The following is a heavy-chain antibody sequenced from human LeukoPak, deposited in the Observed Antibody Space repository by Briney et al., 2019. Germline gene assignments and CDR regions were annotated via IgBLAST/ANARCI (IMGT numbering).Heavy chain of an antibody. D-gene: IGHD6-19*01. J-gene: IGHJ4*02. CDR1: GFTSSTCA. CDR3: AAGSGCYSPDY. V-gene: IGHV1-58*02. Sequence: ASVKVSCKASGFTSSTCAMQWVRQARGQGLEWLGWIVPDSGNTKYAHNFQDRVTITRDMSTNTGYMELSSLRSEDTAVYYCAAGSGCYSPDYWGQGTLVTVSS. CDR2: IVPDSGNT.